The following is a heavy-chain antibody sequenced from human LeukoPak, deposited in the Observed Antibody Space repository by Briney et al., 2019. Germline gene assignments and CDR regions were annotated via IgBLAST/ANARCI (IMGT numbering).Heavy chain of an antibody. D-gene: IGHD3-3*01. CDR3: ARSLTYYDFWSGYWDY. CDR1: GFTFSSYS. J-gene: IGHJ4*02. CDR2: ISSSSSTI. Sequence: GGSLRLSCAASGFTFSSYSMNWVRQAPGKGLEWVSYISSSSSTIYYADSVKGRLTISRDNAKNSLYLQMNSLRAEDTAVYYCARSLTYYDFWSGYWDYWGQGTLVTVSS. V-gene: IGHV3-48*01.